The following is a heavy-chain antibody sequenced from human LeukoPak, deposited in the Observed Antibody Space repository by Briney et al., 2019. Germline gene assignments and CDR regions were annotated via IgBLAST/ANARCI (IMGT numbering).Heavy chain of an antibody. J-gene: IGHJ4*02. CDR3: ARHGNWNYFYY. CDR2: IYYSGST. CDR1: GASMSSYY. D-gene: IGHD1-1*01. Sequence: SETLSLTCNVSGASMSSYYWSWIRQPPGKGLEWIGYIYYSGSTNYNPSLKSRVTISVDTSKNQFSLKLSSVTAADTAVYYCARHGNWNYFYYWGQGTLVTVSS. V-gene: IGHV4-59*08.